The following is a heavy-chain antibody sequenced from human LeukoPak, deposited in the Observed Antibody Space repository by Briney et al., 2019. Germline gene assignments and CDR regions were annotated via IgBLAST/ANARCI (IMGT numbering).Heavy chain of an antibody. CDR1: GFSFRNTW. CDR2: ISSSSSYI. Sequence: GGSLRLSCTASGFSFRNTWMSWVRQAPGKGLGWVSSISSSSSYIYYADSVKGRFTISRDNAKNSLYLQMNSLRAEDTAVYYCARDLEGLTVAGPFDYWGQGTLVTVSS. J-gene: IGHJ4*02. CDR3: ARDLEGLTVAGPFDY. V-gene: IGHV3-21*01. D-gene: IGHD6-19*01.